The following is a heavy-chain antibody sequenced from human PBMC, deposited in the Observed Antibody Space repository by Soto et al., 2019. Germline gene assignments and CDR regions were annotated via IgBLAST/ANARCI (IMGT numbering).Heavy chain of an antibody. CDR2: ISSSSYI. J-gene: IGHJ6*02. CDR1: GFTFSSYS. CDR3: ARSVRGYYYGMDV. V-gene: IGHV3-21*01. Sequence: GGSLRLSCAASGFTFSSYSMNWVRQAPGKVLEWVSSISSSSYIYYADSVKGRFTISRDNAKNSLYLQMNSLRAENTAVYYCARSVRGYYYGMDVWGQGTTLTVSS.